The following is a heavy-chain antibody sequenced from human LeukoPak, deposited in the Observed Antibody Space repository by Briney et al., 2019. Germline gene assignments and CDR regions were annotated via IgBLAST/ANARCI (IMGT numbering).Heavy chain of an antibody. D-gene: IGHD2-2*01. CDR2: ISSSSSYI. V-gene: IGHV3-21*01. CDR3: ARPQAPIVVVPAALSR. J-gene: IGHJ4*02. Sequence: GGSLRLSCAASGFIFSSYGMHWVRQAPGKGLEWVSSISSSSSYIYYADSAKGRFTISRDNAKNSLYLQMNSLRAEDTAVYYCARPQAPIVVVPAALSRWGQGTLVTVSS. CDR1: GFIFSSYG.